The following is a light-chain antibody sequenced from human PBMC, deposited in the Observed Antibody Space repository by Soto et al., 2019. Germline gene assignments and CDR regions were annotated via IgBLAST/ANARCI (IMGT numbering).Light chain of an antibody. J-gene: IGKJ1*01. CDR3: QQYHTYPRT. Sequence: DIQMTQSPYSLSASVGDRVTITCRASQGISTYLAWFQQKPGKAPKSLIYRASTSQSGVPSRFSGSGYGTDFTLTISSLQPQDFATYYCQQYHTYPRTFGQGTKVEI. CDR2: RAS. CDR1: QGISTY. V-gene: IGKV1-16*01.